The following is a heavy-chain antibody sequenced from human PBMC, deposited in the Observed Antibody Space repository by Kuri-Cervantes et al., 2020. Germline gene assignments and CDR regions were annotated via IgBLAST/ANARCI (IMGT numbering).Heavy chain of an antibody. D-gene: IGHD2-15*01. J-gene: IGHJ4*02. Sequence: GGSLRLSCAASGFTFSSYAMHWVRQAPGKGLEWVAVMSYDGSNEYYADSVKGQFTISRDNSKNTLYLQMNSLRAEDTAVYYCARAGCSGSRCYRLYYLDYWGQGTLVTVSS. V-gene: IGHV3-30*01. CDR2: MSYDGSNE. CDR3: ARAGCSGSRCYRLYYLDY. CDR1: GFTFSSYA.